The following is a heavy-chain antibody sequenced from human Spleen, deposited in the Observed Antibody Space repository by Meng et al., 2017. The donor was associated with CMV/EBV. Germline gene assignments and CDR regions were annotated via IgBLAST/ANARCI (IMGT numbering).Heavy chain of an antibody. CDR1: GYTFTGYY. J-gene: IGHJ5*02. V-gene: IGHV1-69*06. Sequence: SVKVSCKASGYTFTGYYMHWLRQAPGQGLEWVGGIIPIIGTTHYAQRFQGRVTLTADKSTATTYMDLSRLTSEDTAVYYCARAHDFNWYDPWGQGTLVTVSS. CDR3: ARAHDFNWYDP. D-gene: IGHD1-1*01. CDR2: IIPIIGTT.